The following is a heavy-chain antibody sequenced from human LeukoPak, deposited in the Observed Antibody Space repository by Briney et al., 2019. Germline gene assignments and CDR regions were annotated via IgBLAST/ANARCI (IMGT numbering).Heavy chain of an antibody. V-gene: IGHV3-23*01. Sequence: GASLRLSCTASGFTFSSYAMNWVRQAPGKGLEWVSGIGAGGTFTYYADSVKGRFTISRDNSKNTLYLQMNSLRTDDTAVYYCARESPACGEDCYFDYWGQGTLVTVSS. CDR2: IGAGGTFT. CDR3: ARESPACGEDCYFDY. CDR1: GFTFSSYA. J-gene: IGHJ4*02. D-gene: IGHD2-21*02.